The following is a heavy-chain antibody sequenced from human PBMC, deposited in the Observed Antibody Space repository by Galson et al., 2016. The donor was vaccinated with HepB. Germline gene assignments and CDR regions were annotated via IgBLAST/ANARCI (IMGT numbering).Heavy chain of an antibody. D-gene: IGHD5-18*01. J-gene: IGHJ3*02. CDR3: LIDPRGTQWLVARDPSDI. CDR1: GVSFSSFD. Sequence: SLRLSCAASGVSFSSFDMSWVRQAPGKGLEWVSSVTSTGDPTYYAASVKGRFTISRDNSKNTLFLQMNNLRAEDTALYYCLIDPRGTQWLVARDPSDIWGQGTLVTVSS. V-gene: IGHV3-23*01. CDR2: VTSTGDPT.